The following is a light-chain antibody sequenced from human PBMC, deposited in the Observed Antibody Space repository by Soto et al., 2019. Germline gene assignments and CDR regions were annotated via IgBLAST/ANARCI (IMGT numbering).Light chain of an antibody. CDR1: SGHSSNA. V-gene: IGLV4-69*02. CDR2: LNSDGRY. J-gene: IGLJ1*01. CDR3: QTWGTGIHV. Sequence: QSALTQSPSASASLGASVELTCTLSSGHSSNAIAWHQQQPEKGPRYLMKLNSDGRYSKGDGIPDRFSGSSSGAERYLTISSLQSEDEADYYCQTWGTGIHVFGTGTKVTVL.